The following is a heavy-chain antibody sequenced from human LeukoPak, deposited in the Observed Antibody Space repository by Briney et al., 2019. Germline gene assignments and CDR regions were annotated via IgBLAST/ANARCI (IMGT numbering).Heavy chain of an antibody. CDR1: GFTFDDYA. CDR3: AKDAWYGVLMYYFDY. CDR2: ISWNSGSI. Sequence: PGRSLGLSCAASGFTFDDYAMHWVRQAPGKGLEWVSGISWNSGSIGCADSVKGRFTISRDNAKNSLYLQMNSLRAEDTALYYCAKDAWYGVLMYYFDYWGQGTLVTVSS. D-gene: IGHD2-8*01. V-gene: IGHV3-9*01. J-gene: IGHJ4*02.